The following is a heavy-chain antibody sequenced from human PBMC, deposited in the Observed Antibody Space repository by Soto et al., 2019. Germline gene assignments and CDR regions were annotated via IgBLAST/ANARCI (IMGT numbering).Heavy chain of an antibody. Sequence: GESLKISCKGSGYSFTSYWISWVRQMPGKGLEWMGRIDPSDSYTNYSPSFQGHVTISADKSISTAYLQWSSLKASDTAMYYCARVPIVRVTMTYNDYWGQGTLVTVSS. CDR1: GYSFTSYW. CDR3: ARVPIVRVTMTYNDY. V-gene: IGHV5-10-1*01. J-gene: IGHJ4*02. CDR2: IDPSDSYT. D-gene: IGHD3-22*01.